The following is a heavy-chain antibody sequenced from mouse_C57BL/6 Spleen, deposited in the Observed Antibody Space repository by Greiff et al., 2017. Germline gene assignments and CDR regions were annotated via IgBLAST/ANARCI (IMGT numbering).Heavy chain of an antibody. V-gene: IGHV1-54*01. D-gene: IGHD2-3*01. Sequence: VQLQQSGAELVRPGTSVKVSCKASGYAFTNYLIEWVKQRPGQGLEWIGVINPGDGGTNYNEKFKGKATLTADKSSSTAYMQLSSLTSEDSAVYFCARTYDGYHMDYWGQGTSVTVSS. CDR1: GYAFTNYL. CDR2: INPGDGGT. J-gene: IGHJ4*01. CDR3: ARTYDGYHMDY.